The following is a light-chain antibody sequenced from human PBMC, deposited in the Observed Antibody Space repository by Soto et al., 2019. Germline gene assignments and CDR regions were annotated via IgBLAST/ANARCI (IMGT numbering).Light chain of an antibody. CDR3: SSFRSTSTLPYV. CDR1: GSDVGGYDY. V-gene: IGLV2-14*03. J-gene: IGLJ1*01. Sequence: QSALTQPASVSGSPGQSITISCTGTGSDVGGYDYVSWYQQHPGNAPKLLIFEVTNRPSGVSNRFSGSKSGNTASLTISGLRAEDEADYYCSSFRSTSTLPYVFGTGTKLTVL. CDR2: EVT.